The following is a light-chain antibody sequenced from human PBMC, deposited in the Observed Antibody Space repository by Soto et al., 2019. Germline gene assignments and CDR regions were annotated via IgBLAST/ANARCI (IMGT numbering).Light chain of an antibody. CDR2: GAS. V-gene: IGKV3-20*01. CDR3: QQYGSSPLT. J-gene: IGKJ1*01. Sequence: ETVLTQSPGTLSLSPGERATLSCRASQIVINNFLAWYQQKPGQAPWLLIYGASSRATGVPHRFSGSGSGTDFTLTISRLEPEDFTVYYCQQYGSSPLTFGQGTKVQIK. CDR1: QIVINNF.